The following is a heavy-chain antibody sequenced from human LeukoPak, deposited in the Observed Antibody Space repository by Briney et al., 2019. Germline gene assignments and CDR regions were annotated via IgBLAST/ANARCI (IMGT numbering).Heavy chain of an antibody. J-gene: IGHJ4*02. Sequence: GGSLRLSCAASGFTFSSYWMSWVRQAPGKGLEWVANIKQDGSEKYYVDSVKGRFTISRDNAKNSLYLQMNSLRAEDTAVYYCAKNPASYYYDSSGYVDYWGREPWSPSPQ. CDR2: IKQDGSEK. V-gene: IGHV3-7*03. D-gene: IGHD3-22*01. CDR1: GFTFSSYW. CDR3: AKNPASYYYDSSGYVDY.